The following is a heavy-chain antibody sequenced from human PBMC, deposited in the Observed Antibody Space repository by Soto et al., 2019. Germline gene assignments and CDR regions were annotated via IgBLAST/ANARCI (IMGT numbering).Heavy chain of an antibody. CDR1: GFTFSSYA. V-gene: IGHV3-23*01. Sequence: GSLRLSCAASGFTFSSYAMSWVRQAPGKGLEWVSGISGSGDSTYYADSVKGRFTISRDNSKNTLYLQMKSLRAEDTAVYYCAKGVPGIAVAGTGYFQHWGQGTLVTVSS. J-gene: IGHJ1*01. CDR3: AKGVPGIAVAGTGYFQH. CDR2: ISGSGDST. D-gene: IGHD6-19*01.